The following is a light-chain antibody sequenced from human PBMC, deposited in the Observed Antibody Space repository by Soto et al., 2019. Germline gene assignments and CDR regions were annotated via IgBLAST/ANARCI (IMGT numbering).Light chain of an antibody. J-gene: IGKJ1*01. CDR2: GAS. V-gene: IGKV1-12*01. Sequence: DIQMTQSPSSVSASIGDRVTITCRASQAIDNWLAWYQQKPGKAPKLLIFGASNLQRGVPSRFSGSGFGTDFTLTISGLQPEDFATYYCQLATSVPWTCGQGTKVTIK. CDR3: QLATSVPWT. CDR1: QAIDNW.